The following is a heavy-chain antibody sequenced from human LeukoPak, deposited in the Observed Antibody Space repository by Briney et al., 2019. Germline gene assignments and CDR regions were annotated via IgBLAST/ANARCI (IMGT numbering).Heavy chain of an antibody. CDR1: GNTLSNLW. CDR3: AKAAEAFGVVTVGLYCFDS. D-gene: IGHD3-3*01. V-gene: IGHV5-51*01. J-gene: IGHJ4*02. Sequence: RGESLKISCEASGNTLSNLWIAWVRQKPGQGLEYLGMISPADSDTRYNPSFQGQVTISAGKSISTAFLQWNSLKASDTAMYYCAKAAEAFGVVTVGLYCFDSWGQGTLVTVSS. CDR2: ISPADSDT.